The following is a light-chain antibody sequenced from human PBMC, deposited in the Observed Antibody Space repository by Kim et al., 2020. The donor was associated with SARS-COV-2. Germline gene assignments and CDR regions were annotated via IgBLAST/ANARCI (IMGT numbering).Light chain of an antibody. Sequence: DVQMTQSPSSLSASVGDRVTITCRASQGISNYLAWYQQKPGKVPKLLLYGASTLQSGVPSRFSGSGSGTDFTLTISSLQPEDVATYYCQKYNSAPPTFGQGTKVDIK. CDR3: QKYNSAPPT. CDR2: GAS. J-gene: IGKJ1*01. V-gene: IGKV1-27*01. CDR1: QGISNY.